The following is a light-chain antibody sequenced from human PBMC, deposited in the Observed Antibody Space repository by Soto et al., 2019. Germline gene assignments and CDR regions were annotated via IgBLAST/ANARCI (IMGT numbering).Light chain of an antibody. CDR2: DAS. CDR1: QSISSW. CDR3: QQYLTYT. V-gene: IGKV1-5*01. J-gene: IGKJ2*01. Sequence: DIQMTQSPSTLSASVGDTVTITCRASQSISSWLAWYQQKAGKAPRLLIYDASDLESGVPSRFSGSGSGTEFTLTISSLQPDDFATYYCQQYLTYTFSRGTKLEIK.